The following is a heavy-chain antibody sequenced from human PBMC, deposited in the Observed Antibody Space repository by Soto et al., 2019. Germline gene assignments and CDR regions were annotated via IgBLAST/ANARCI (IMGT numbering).Heavy chain of an antibody. Sequence: QVQLVESGGGVVQPGRSLRLSCAASGFTFSSYGMHWVRQAPGKGLEWVAVISYDGSNKYYADSVKGRFTISRDNSKNTLYLQMNSLRAEDTAVYYRAKTTGASITRLAYDYWGQGTLVTVSS. CDR3: AKTTGASITRLAYDY. CDR2: ISYDGSNK. D-gene: IGHD6-19*01. CDR1: GFTFSSYG. V-gene: IGHV3-30*18. J-gene: IGHJ4*02.